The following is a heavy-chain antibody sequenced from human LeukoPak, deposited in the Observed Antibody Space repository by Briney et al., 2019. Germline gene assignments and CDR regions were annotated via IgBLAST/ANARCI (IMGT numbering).Heavy chain of an antibody. CDR3: ARSSMVDANDAFDI. V-gene: IGHV3-21*01. Sequence: GGSLRLSCETSGFTFSSYSMNWVRQAPGKGLEWVSSISKNSGYMYYIDSVKGRFTISRDNAKNSMYLQMNSLRAEDTAVYYCARSSMVDANDAFDIWGQGTMVTVSS. CDR1: GFTFSSYS. J-gene: IGHJ3*02. CDR2: ISKNSGYM. D-gene: IGHD2-15*01.